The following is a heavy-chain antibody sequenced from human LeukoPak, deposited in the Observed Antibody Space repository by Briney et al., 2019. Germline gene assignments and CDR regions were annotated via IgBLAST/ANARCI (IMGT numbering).Heavy chain of an antibody. J-gene: IGHJ6*03. Sequence: GGSLRLSCTASGFTFGDYAMSWVRQAPGKGLEWVGFIRSKAYGGTTEYAASVKGRFTISRDDSKSIAYLQMNSLKTEDTAVYYCTREEDYYYMDVWGKGTTVTVSS. V-gene: IGHV3-49*04. CDR2: IRSKAYGGTT. CDR1: GFTFGDYA. CDR3: TREEDYYYMDV.